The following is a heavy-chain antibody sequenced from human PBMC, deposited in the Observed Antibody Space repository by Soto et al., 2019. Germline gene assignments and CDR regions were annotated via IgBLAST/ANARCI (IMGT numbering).Heavy chain of an antibody. Sequence: QVQLVESGGGVVQPGASLRLSCVGSGFTFRSYVIHWVRQAPGKGLEWVALTSYDGSNKYYADSVKGRFTISRDNSRNTVDLHMDSLRLEDTALYYCARWGTTGGLDVWGQGTLVSVSS. V-gene: IGHV3-30*19. CDR3: ARWGTTGGLDV. D-gene: IGHD3-16*01. J-gene: IGHJ4*02. CDR2: TSYDGSNK. CDR1: GFTFRSYV.